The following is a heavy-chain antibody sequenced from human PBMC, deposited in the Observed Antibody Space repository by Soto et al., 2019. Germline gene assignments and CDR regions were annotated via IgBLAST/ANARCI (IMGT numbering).Heavy chain of an antibody. CDR3: ARVVVVVAATRMGPADYYMDV. CDR1: GITFSSYA. CDR2: ISGSGGST. D-gene: IGHD2-15*01. J-gene: IGHJ6*03. V-gene: IGHV3-23*01. Sequence: EVQLLESGGGLVQPGGSLRLSCAASGITFSSYAMSWVRQAPGKGLEWVSAISGSGGSTYYADSVKGRFTISRDNSKNTLYLQMHSLRAEDTAVYYCARVVVVVAATRMGPADYYMDVWGKGSTVTVSS.